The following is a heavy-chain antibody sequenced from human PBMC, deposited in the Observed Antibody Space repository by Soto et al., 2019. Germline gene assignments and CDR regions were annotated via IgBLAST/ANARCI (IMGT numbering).Heavy chain of an antibody. CDR1: GFSLSTRGVG. Sequence: GSGPTLVNPTQILTLTCTFSGFSLSTRGVGVGWNRQPPRKALEWLALVYWDDDIWYSPTLKSRLNITKDTSKNQVVLTMANMDFVDTATYYCAHRPYGYKYYFNYWGQGTLVTVSS. J-gene: IGHJ4*02. CDR3: AHRPYGYKYYFNY. CDR2: VYWDDDI. V-gene: IGHV2-5*02. D-gene: IGHD5-18*01.